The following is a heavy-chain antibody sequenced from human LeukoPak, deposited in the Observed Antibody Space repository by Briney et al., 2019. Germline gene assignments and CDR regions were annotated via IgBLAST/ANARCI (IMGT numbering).Heavy chain of an antibody. CDR2: IYYSGST. Sequence: SETLSLTCTVSGGSISSYYWSWIRQPPGQRLESIGYIYYSGSTNYNPSLQSRVTISVDTSKNQFSLKLSSVTAADTAVYYCARWDDYGDYTFDYWGQGTLVTVSS. V-gene: IGHV4-59*01. CDR3: ARWDDYGDYTFDY. D-gene: IGHD4-17*01. J-gene: IGHJ4*02. CDR1: GGSISSYY.